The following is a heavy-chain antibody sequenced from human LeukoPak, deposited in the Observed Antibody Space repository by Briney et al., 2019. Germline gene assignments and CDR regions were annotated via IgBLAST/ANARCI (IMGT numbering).Heavy chain of an antibody. J-gene: IGHJ6*03. D-gene: IGHD6-13*01. CDR2: IFQGGGEI. V-gene: IGHV3-21*01. Sequence: GGSLRLSCAASGFTFSSYSMIWVRQPPGKGLEWVSSIFQGGGEIHYADSVRGRFTISRDNSKNTLFLQMNSLRAEDTAVYYCVRDGMGEQQLVFDYYYMDVWGKGTTVTISS. CDR1: GFTFSSYS. CDR3: VRDGMGEQQLVFDYYYMDV.